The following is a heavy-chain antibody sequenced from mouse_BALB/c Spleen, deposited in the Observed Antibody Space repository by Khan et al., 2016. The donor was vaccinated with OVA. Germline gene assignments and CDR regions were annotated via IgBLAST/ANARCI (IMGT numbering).Heavy chain of an antibody. CDR3: ASYRYDYFDY. CDR1: GYTFTTYW. J-gene: IGHJ2*01. Sequence: QVQLKQSGAELARPGASVKLSCKASGYTFTTYWMQWVKQRPGQGLEWIGTIYPGDGDTRYTPNFKDKATLTADKSSSTAYMQLSSLASEDSAVYYCASYRYDYFDYWGQGTTLTVSS. CDR2: IYPGDGDT. V-gene: IGHV1-87*01. D-gene: IGHD2-14*01.